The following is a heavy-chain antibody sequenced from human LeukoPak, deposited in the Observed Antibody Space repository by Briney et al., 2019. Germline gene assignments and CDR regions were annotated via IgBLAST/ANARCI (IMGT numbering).Heavy chain of an antibody. Sequence: LRLSCLASGFRFSRYAMRWLRPAAGQGVAGVSAIICSGGSTYYADSVKGRFTISRDNSKNTLYLQMNSLRAEDTAVYYCAKDTPCSGGSCYSGYFQHWGQGTLVTVSS. CDR1: GFRFSRYA. CDR3: AKDTPCSGGSCYSGYFQH. V-gene: IGHV3-23*01. D-gene: IGHD2-15*01. CDR2: IICSGGST. J-gene: IGHJ1*01.